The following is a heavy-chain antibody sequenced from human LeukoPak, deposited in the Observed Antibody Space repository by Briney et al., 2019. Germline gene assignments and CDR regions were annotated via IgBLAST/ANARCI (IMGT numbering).Heavy chain of an antibody. J-gene: IGHJ2*01. Sequence: SETLSLTCAVYGGSFSGYYWSWIRQPPGKGLEWIGEINHSGSTNYNPSLKSRVTISVDTSKNQFSLKLSSVTAADTAVYYCARSPTNPETYYYDSSGYWYFDLWGRGTLVTVSS. CDR2: INHSGST. CDR1: GGSFSGYY. D-gene: IGHD3-22*01. CDR3: ARSPTNPETYYYDSSGYWYFDL. V-gene: IGHV4-34*01.